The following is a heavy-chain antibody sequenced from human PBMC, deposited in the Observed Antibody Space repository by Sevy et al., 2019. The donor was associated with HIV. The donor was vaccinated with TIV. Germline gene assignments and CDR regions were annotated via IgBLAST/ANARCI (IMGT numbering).Heavy chain of an antibody. CDR3: ARDFLAVTSIPSDAFDI. V-gene: IGHV1-2*02. Sequence: ASVKVSCKASGYSFTGYYMNWVRQAPGQGLEWMGWINPNTSDTTYSEKFEGRVTMTRDSSLSTAYLELRGLRSDDTAFYYCARDFLAVTSIPSDAFDIWGQGTLVTVSS. J-gene: IGHJ3*02. D-gene: IGHD2-21*02. CDR2: INPNTSDT. CDR1: GYSFTGYY.